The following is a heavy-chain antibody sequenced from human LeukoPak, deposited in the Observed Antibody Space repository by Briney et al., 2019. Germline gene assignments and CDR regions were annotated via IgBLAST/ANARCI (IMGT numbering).Heavy chain of an antibody. CDR2: ISPYNGNT. CDR1: GYTFTSYG. V-gene: IGHV1-18*01. J-gene: IGHJ4*02. CDR3: ARDLGDPGFDY. Sequence: ASVKVSCKASGYTFTSYGINWVQQAPGQGLEWMGWISPYNGNTNYAQKLQGRVTMTTDTSTSTAYMELRSLRSDDTAVYYCARDLGDPGFDYWGQGTLVIVSS. D-gene: IGHD3-16*01.